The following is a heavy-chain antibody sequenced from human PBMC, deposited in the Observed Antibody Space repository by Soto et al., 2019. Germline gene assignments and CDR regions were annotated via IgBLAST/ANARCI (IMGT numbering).Heavy chain of an antibody. CDR3: AKYSSSRTYYYYGMDV. J-gene: IGHJ6*02. CDR2: IIPIFGTA. Sequence: SVKVSCKASGGTFSSYAISWVRQAPGQGLEWMGGIIPIFGTANYAQKFQGRVTITADKSTSTAYMELSSLRSEDTAVYYCAKYSSSRTYYYYGMDVWGQGTTVTV. D-gene: IGHD6-6*01. CDR1: GGTFSSYA. V-gene: IGHV1-69*06.